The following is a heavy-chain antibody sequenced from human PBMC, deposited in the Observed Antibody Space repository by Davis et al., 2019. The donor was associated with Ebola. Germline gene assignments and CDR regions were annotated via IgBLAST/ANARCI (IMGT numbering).Heavy chain of an antibody. V-gene: IGHV1-18*01. D-gene: IGHD1-1*01. J-gene: IGHJ4*02. CDR1: GYSFTDDG. CDR2: ISTYNGNT. Sequence: ASVKVSCKASGYSFTDDGISWVRQAPGQGLEWMGWISTYNGNTYYAQKVQGRITMTTDTSTSTAYMELRSLRSDDTARYYCARDVRGITGPSEYWGQGTLVTVSS. CDR3: ARDVRGITGPSEY.